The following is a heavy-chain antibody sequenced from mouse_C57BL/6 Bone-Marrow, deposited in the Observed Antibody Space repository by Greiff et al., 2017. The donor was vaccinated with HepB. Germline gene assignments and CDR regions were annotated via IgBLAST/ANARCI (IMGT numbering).Heavy chain of an antibody. CDR3: TTLLRSWFAY. CDR1: GFNIKDDY. J-gene: IGHJ3*01. D-gene: IGHD1-1*01. Sequence: VQLKESGAELVRPGASVKLSFTASGFNIKDDYMHWVKQRPEQGLEWIGWIDPENGDTEYASKFQGKATITADTSSNTAYLQLSSLTSEDTAVYYCTTLLRSWFAYWGQGTLVTVSA. CDR2: IDPENGDT. V-gene: IGHV14-4*01.